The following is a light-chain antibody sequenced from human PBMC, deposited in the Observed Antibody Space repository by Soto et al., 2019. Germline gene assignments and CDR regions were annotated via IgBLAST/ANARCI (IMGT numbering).Light chain of an antibody. V-gene: IGKV1-12*01. CDR2: AAS. Sequence: DIQMTQSPSSVSASVGDRVTITCRASQDISDWLAWYQQKPGKAPRLLIFAASNLHTEVPSRFSGSGYGTVFSLTINGLQPEDFATYYCQQAKSFPLTFGGGTTVDIK. CDR1: QDISDW. J-gene: IGKJ4*01. CDR3: QQAKSFPLT.